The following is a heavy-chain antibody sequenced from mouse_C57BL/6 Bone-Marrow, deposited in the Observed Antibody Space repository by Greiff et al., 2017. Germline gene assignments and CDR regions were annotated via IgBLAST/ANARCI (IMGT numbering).Heavy chain of an antibody. CDR2: ISSGSSTI. CDR1: GFTFSDYG. CDR3: AIYSNYEFAY. D-gene: IGHD2-5*01. Sequence: EVKLMESGGGLVKPGGSLKLSCAASGFTFSDYGMHWVRQAPEKGLEWVAYISSGSSTIYYADTVKGRFTISRDNAKNTLFLQMTSLRSEDTAMYYCAIYSNYEFAYWGQGTLVTVSA. V-gene: IGHV5-17*01. J-gene: IGHJ3*01.